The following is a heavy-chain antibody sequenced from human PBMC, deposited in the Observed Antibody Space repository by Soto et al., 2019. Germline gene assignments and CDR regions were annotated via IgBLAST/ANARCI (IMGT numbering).Heavy chain of an antibody. CDR1: GFTSSSYS. J-gene: IGHJ4*02. CDR3: ARGLWFGELSPPFDY. V-gene: IGHV3-64*01. Sequence: GGSLRLSCAASGFTSSSYSMHWVRQAPGKGLEYVSAISSNGGSTYYANSVKGRFTISRDNSKSTLYLQMGSLRAEDMAVYYCARGLWFGELSPPFDYWGQGTLVTVSS. D-gene: IGHD3-10*01. CDR2: ISSNGGST.